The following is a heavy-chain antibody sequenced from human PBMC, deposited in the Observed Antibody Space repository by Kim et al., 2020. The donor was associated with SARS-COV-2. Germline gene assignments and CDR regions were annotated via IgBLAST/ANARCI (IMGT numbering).Heavy chain of an antibody. D-gene: IGHD3-10*02. CDR3: AKVGQRCSDPLYGMDV. CDR1: GFTFRSYG. CDR2: ISYDGTNK. J-gene: IGHJ6*02. Sequence: GGSLRLSCAASGFTFRSYGMHWVRQAPGKGLEWVAVISYDGTNKYYADSVKGRFTISRDNSKNTLYLQMNSLRAEDTAVYYWAKVGQRCSDPLYGMDVWGQGTTVTVSS. V-gene: IGHV3-30*18.